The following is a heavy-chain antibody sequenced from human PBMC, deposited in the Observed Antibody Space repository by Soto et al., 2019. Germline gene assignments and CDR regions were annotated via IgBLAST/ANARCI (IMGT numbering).Heavy chain of an antibody. CDR2: ISGSSGDST. CDR3: ARGTTLPLAYCGGACYFDC. J-gene: IGHJ4*02. Sequence: PGGSLRLSCGASGFTFGGYAVSWVRQAPGKGLEWVSSISGSSGDSTYYADSVKGRFTISRDSSKNTLYLQMNSLRAEDTAVYYCARGTTLPLAYCGGACYFDCWGQGALVTVSS. V-gene: IGHV3-23*01. D-gene: IGHD2-21*02. CDR1: GFTFGGYA.